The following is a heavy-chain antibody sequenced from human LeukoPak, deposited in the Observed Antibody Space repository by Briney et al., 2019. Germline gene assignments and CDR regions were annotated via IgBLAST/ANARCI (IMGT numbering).Heavy chain of an antibody. V-gene: IGHV4-59*08. J-gene: IGHJ4*01. CDR1: GSSINNNF. Sequence: SETLSLTCTVSGSSINNNFWTWIRQPPGKGLEWIGYIYSSGSANYNPSLKSRVIISGDTSKNQISLRLTSVTAADTAMYFCARLRDYYDTWGHGTLVTVSS. D-gene: IGHD3-22*01. CDR3: ARLRDYYDT. CDR2: IYSSGSA.